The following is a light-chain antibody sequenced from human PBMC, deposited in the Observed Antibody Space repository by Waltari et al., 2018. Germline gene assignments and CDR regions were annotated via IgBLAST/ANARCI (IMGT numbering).Light chain of an antibody. CDR2: EVT. CDR3: SSYAGGSSLM. Sequence: QSALTQPPAASGPPGQSIPISWPGISTSVQGYYPPFWYQPHPGKAPKLLIYEVTKRPSGVPDRFSGSKSDNTASLAVSGLQAKDEADYYCSSYAGGSSLMFGGGTKLTVL. CDR1: STSVQGYYP. V-gene: IGLV2-8*01. J-gene: IGLJ3*02.